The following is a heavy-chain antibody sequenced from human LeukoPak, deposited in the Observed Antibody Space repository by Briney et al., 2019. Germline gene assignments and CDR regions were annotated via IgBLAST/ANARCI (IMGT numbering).Heavy chain of an antibody. CDR2: IYYSGST. CDR1: GGSISSGDYY. Sequence: TLSLTCTVSGGSISSGDYYWSWIRQPPGKGLEWIGYIYYSGSTNHKPSLKSRVTISVDTSKNQFSLKLTSVTAADTAVYYCARLRGIGNFDYWGQGTLVTVSS. V-gene: IGHV4-61*08. D-gene: IGHD3-16*01. CDR3: ARLRGIGNFDY. J-gene: IGHJ4*02.